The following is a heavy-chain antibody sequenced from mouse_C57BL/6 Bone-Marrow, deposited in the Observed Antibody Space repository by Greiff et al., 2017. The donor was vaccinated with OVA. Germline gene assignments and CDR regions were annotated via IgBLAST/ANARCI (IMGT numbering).Heavy chain of an antibody. J-gene: IGHJ2*01. CDR1: GFTFSDYG. D-gene: IGHD1-1*01. V-gene: IGHV5-17*01. CDR3: ARRRYYGSYYFDY. CDR2: ISSGSSTI. Sequence: EVKLVESGGGLVKPGGSLKLSCAASGFTFSDYGMHWVRQAPEKGLEWVAYISSGSSTIYYADTVKGRFTISRDNAKNTLFLQMTSLRSEDTAMYYCARRRYYGSYYFDYWGQGTTLTVSS.